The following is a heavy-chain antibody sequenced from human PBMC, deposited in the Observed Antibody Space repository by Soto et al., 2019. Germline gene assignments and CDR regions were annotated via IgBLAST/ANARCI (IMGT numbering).Heavy chain of an antibody. Sequence: EVQLVESGGGLVKPGGSLRLSCAVSGFTFSRYWMSWVRQAPGKGLEWVANIKQDGSEKYYVDSVKGRFTISRDNAKNSLYLQMNSLRAEDTAVYYCARDKGYSYGWLDYWGQGTLVTVSS. V-gene: IGHV3-7*01. CDR3: ARDKGYSYGWLDY. D-gene: IGHD5-18*01. CDR1: GFTFSRYW. J-gene: IGHJ4*02. CDR2: IKQDGSEK.